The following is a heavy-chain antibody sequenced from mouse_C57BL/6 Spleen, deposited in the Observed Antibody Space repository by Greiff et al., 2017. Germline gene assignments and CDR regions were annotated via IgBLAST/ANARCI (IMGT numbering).Heavy chain of an antibody. V-gene: IGHV1-72*01. D-gene: IGHD3-1*01. CDR1: GYTFTSYW. J-gene: IGHJ4*01. CDR2: IDPNSGGT. CDR3: ARLRRGGYAMDY. Sequence: VQLQQSGAELVKPGASVKLSCKASGYTFTSYWMHWVKQRPGRGLEWIGRIDPNSGGTKYNEKFKSKATLTVDKPSSSAFMQLRSRTSEDSAVYYCARLRRGGYAMDYWGQGTSVTVSS.